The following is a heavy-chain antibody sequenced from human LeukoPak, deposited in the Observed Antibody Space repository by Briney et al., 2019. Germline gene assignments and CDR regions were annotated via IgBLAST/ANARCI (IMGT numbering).Heavy chain of an antibody. Sequence: PSETLSLTCAVHGGSFSGYYWSWIRQPPGKGLEWIGEINHSGSTNYNPSLKSRVTISVDTSKNQFSLKLSSVTAADTAVYYCAREHSIVVVTATWWFDPWGQGTLVTVSS. CDR1: GGSFSGYY. CDR3: AREHSIVVVTATWWFDP. J-gene: IGHJ5*02. CDR2: INHSGST. V-gene: IGHV4-34*01. D-gene: IGHD2-21*02.